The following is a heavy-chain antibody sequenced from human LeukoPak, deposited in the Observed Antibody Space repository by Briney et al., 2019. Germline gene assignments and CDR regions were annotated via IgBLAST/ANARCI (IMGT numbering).Heavy chain of an antibody. D-gene: IGHD5-18*01. CDR3: ARGKRYSYGLDYGMDV. J-gene: IGHJ6*02. V-gene: IGHV3-74*01. Sequence: PGRSLRLSCAPSGFTFSSYWMHWVRQAPGKGLVWVSRINSDGSSTSYADSVKGRFTISRDNAKNTLYLQMNSLRAEDTAVYYCARGKRYSYGLDYGMDVWGQGTTVTVSS. CDR1: GFTFSSYW. CDR2: INSDGSST.